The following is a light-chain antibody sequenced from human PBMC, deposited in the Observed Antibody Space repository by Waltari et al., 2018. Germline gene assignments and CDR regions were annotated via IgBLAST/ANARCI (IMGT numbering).Light chain of an antibody. V-gene: IGLV2-23*02. Sequence: QSALTQPASVSGSPGQSITISCTGTNSDIGKYDLVSWYQQHPGKAPKPLIYEVTQRPSGGSNHVSGSKSGNTASLTISGLQPEDEANYYCCSFTDTSIWVFGGGTKLTVL. CDR1: NSDIGKYDL. J-gene: IGLJ3*02. CDR3: CSFTDTSIWV. CDR2: EVT.